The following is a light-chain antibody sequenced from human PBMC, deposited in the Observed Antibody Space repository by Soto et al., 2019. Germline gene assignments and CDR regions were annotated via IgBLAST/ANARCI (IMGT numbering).Light chain of an antibody. V-gene: IGLV2-14*01. CDR1: SSDVGGYNY. CDR3: SSYTSSSTLV. Sequence: QSVLTQPAYVSGSPGQSITISCTGTSSDVGGYNYVSWYQQHPGKASKLMIYEVSNRPSGVSNRFSGSKSGNTASLTISGLQAEDEADYYCSSYTSSSTLVFGTGTKLTVL. J-gene: IGLJ1*01. CDR2: EVS.